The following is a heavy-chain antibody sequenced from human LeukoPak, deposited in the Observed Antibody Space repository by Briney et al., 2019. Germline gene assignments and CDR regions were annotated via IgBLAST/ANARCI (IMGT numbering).Heavy chain of an antibody. Sequence: GASVKVSCKASGGTFSSYAISWVRQAPGQGLEWMGRIIPILGIANYAQKFQGRVTITADTSTSTAYMELSSLRSEDTAVYYCARGGLGYCSSTSCRNWFDPWGQGTLVTVSS. V-gene: IGHV1-69*04. J-gene: IGHJ5*02. CDR2: IIPILGIA. CDR1: GGTFSSYA. CDR3: ARGGLGYCSSTSCRNWFDP. D-gene: IGHD2-2*01.